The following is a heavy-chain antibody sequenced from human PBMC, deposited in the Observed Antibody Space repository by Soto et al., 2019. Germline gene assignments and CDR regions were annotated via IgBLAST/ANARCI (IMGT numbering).Heavy chain of an antibody. Sequence: ASVKVSCKASGYTFTGYYMHWVRQAPGQGLEWMGWINPNSGGTNYAQKFQGWVTMTRDTSISTAYMELSRLRSDDTAVYYCARDPHPITMISLEYYYYGMDVWGQGTTVTVSS. CDR2: INPNSGGT. CDR1: GYTFTGYY. CDR3: ARDPHPITMISLEYYYYGMDV. J-gene: IGHJ6*02. D-gene: IGHD3-22*01. V-gene: IGHV1-2*04.